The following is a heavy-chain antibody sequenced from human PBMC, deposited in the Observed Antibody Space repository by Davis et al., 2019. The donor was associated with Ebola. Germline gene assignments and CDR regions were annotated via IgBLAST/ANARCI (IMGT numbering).Heavy chain of an antibody. CDR2: IQTEAEGGTR. CDR3: RIEHFDH. CDR1: GFVFNNGW. J-gene: IGHJ4*02. V-gene: IGHV3-15*05. Sequence: PGGSLRLSCSVSGFVFNNGWMSWVRQLPGMGLEWVGHIQTEAEGGTREYGAAVKGRFTIPRDDSQNIAYLQMNSLRTEDSGIYYCRIEHFDHWGQGALVSVSS.